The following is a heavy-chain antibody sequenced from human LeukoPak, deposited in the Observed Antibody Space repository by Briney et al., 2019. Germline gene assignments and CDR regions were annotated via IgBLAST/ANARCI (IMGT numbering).Heavy chain of an antibody. J-gene: IGHJ5*02. CDR3: ARGDNGIVVVPAAAGLVWFDP. CDR2: IYYSGST. CDR1: GGSISSYY. Sequence: NPSETLSLTCTVSGGSISSYYWSWIRQPPGKGLEWIGYIYYSGSTNYNPSLKSRVTISVDTSKNQFSLKLSSVTAADTAVYYCARGDNGIVVVPAAAGLVWFDPWGQGTLVTVSS. V-gene: IGHV4-59*08. D-gene: IGHD2-2*01.